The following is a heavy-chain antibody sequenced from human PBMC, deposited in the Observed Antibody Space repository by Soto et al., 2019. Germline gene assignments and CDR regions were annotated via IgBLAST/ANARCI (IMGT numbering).Heavy chain of an antibody. D-gene: IGHD3-10*01. CDR1: GYTFTSYA. Sequence: QVQLVQSGAEVKKPGASVKVSCKASGYTFTSYAMHWVRQAPGQRLEWMGWINAGNGNTKYSQKFQGRVTITRDTSASTAYMELSSLRSEDTAVYYCARNYGSGSYYNNWFDPWGQGTLVTVS. CDR2: INAGNGNT. CDR3: ARNYGSGSYYNNWFDP. V-gene: IGHV1-3*01. J-gene: IGHJ5*02.